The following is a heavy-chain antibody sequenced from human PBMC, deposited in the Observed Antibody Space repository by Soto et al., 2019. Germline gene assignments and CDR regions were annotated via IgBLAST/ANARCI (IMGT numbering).Heavy chain of an antibody. CDR1: GFTFSSYG. J-gene: IGHJ3*02. Sequence: GGSLRLSCAASGFTFSSYGMHWVRQAPGKGLEWVAVIWYDGSNKYYADSVKGRFTISRDNSKNTLYLQMNSLRAEDTAVYYCARDWVVPAANDAFDIWGQGAMVTVSS. CDR2: IWYDGSNK. D-gene: IGHD2-2*01. CDR3: ARDWVVPAANDAFDI. V-gene: IGHV3-33*01.